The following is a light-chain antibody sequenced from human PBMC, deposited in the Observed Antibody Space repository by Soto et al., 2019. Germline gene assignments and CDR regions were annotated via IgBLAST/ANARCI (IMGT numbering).Light chain of an antibody. CDR3: QQYNNWPV. V-gene: IGKV3-15*01. CDR2: AAS. Sequence: EVVLTQSPATLSVSPVERATLSCRASQSVSSYSLAWYQKKPGQAPRLLIYAASTRATGIPARFSGSGSGTEFTLTISSLQSEDFAVYYCQQYNNWPVFGQGTKVDIK. CDR1: QSVSSY. J-gene: IGKJ1*01.